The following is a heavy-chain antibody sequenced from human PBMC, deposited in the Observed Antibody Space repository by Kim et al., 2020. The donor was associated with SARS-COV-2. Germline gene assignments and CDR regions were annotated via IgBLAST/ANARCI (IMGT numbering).Heavy chain of an antibody. J-gene: IGHJ4*02. Sequence: VKGRFTISRDNSKNTLYLQMNSLRAEDTAVYYCARDTRRGISPGLNFDYWGQGTLVTVSS. CDR3: ARDTRRGISPGLNFDY. V-gene: IGHV3-30*07. D-gene: IGHD2-21*01.